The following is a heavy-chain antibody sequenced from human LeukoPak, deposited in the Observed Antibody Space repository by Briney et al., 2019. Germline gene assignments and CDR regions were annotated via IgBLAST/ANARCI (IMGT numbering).Heavy chain of an antibody. CDR2: ISIDGDTI. D-gene: IGHD3-22*01. Sequence: GGSLRLSCAASGFTFSSYEMNWVRQAPGKGLEWISYISIDGDTIYYADSVKGRFTISRDNAKNSLYLQMNSLRAEDTAVYHCARDLTHGYRDYYDSGPFDYWGQGTLVTVSS. V-gene: IGHV3-48*03. CDR1: GFTFSSYE. CDR3: ARDLTHGYRDYYDSGPFDY. J-gene: IGHJ4*02.